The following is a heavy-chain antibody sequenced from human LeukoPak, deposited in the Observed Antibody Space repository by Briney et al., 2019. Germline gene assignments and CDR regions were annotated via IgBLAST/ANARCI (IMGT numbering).Heavy chain of an antibody. CDR3: AKDLDV. J-gene: IGHJ6*02. CDR2: ISYDGSNK. CDR1: GFTFSSYG. Sequence: GGSLRLSCAAAGFTFSSYGMHWVRQAPGKGLEWVAVISYDGSNKYYADSVKGRFTISRDNSKNTLYLQMNSLRAEDTAVYYCAKDLDVWGQGTTVTVSS. V-gene: IGHV3-30*18.